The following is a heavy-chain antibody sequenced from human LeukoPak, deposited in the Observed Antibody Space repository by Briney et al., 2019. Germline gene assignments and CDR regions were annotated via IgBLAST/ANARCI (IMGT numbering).Heavy chain of an antibody. CDR1: GFTFSDYY. V-gene: IGHV3-11*04. CDR3: ARDSLFCTGGSCYSNYFGY. CDR2: ISSSGGTI. Sequence: GGSLRLSCAVSGFTFSDYYMSWIRQAPGKGLEWISHISSSGGTIYYADSVNGRFIISRDNARNSLYLQMNSLRAEDTAVYFCARDSLFCTGGSCYSNYFGYWGQGTLVTVSS. D-gene: IGHD2-15*01. J-gene: IGHJ4*02.